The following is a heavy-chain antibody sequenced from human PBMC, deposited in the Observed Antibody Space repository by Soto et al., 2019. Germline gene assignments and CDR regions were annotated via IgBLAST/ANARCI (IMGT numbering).Heavy chain of an antibody. D-gene: IGHD2-15*01. CDR1: GGSISSGGYS. CDR3: ARARKIIYCSGGSCPVQWFDP. Sequence: SETLSLTCAVSGGSISSGGYSWSWIRQPPGKGLEWIGYIYHSGSTYYNPSLKSRVTISVDRSKNQFSLKLSSVTAADTAVYYCARARKIIYCSGGSCPVQWFDPWGQGTLVTVSS. CDR2: IYHSGST. J-gene: IGHJ5*02. V-gene: IGHV4-30-2*01.